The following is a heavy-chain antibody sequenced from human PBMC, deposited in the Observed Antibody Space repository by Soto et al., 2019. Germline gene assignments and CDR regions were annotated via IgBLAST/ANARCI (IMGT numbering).Heavy chain of an antibody. V-gene: IGHV1-18*01. CDR3: AREGDVPYYYYGMDV. CDR1: GYTFTSYG. J-gene: IGHJ6*02. CDR2: ISGYDGRT. Sequence: QVHLVQSGAEVKKPGASVKVSCKTSGYTFTSYGISWVRQAPGQGLEWMGWISGYDGRTNFAQKVQDRVTMTTDTSTSTVYMELRSLSSDDAAVDYCAREGDVPYYYYGMDVWGQGTTVTVSS. D-gene: IGHD2-21*02.